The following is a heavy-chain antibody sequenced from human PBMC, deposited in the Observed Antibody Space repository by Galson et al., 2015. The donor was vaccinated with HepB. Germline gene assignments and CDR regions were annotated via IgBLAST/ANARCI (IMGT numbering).Heavy chain of an antibody. D-gene: IGHD3-9*01. CDR3: ARGPISHYDLLTGYDQGDNSYAP. CDR1: GYTFTNYD. V-gene: IGHV1-8*01. CDR2: MNPSSGDA. Sequence: SVKVSCKTSGYTFTNYDINWVRQATGQGLEWMGWMNPSSGDAGYAQKFQGRVTMTGDTSIRTAYMELGSLTSEDTAVYYCARGPISHYDLLTGYDQGDNSYAPWGQGTLVTVSS. J-gene: IGHJ5*02.